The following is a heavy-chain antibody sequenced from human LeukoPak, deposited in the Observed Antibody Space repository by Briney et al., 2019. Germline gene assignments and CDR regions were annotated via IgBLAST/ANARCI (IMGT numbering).Heavy chain of an antibody. D-gene: IGHD6-13*01. CDR3: ARVLAAAGTEVYYFDY. Sequence: GRSLRLSCAASGFTLSSYWMSWVRQAPGKGLEWVANIKQDGSEKYYVDSVKGRFTISRDNAKNSLYLQMNSLRAEDTAVYYCARVLAAAGTEVYYFDYWGQGTLVTVSS. CDR1: GFTLSSYW. V-gene: IGHV3-7*01. J-gene: IGHJ4*02. CDR2: IKQDGSEK.